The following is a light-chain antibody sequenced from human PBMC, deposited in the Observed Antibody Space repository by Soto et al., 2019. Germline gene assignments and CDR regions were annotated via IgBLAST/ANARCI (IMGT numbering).Light chain of an antibody. CDR1: QSVASAY. Sequence: EIVMTQSPGTLSLSPGERATLSCRASQSVASAYLAWYQHKPGQAPRLLIYGASTRATGIPDRISGSGSGIDFTLTISRLEPEDFAVYYCQQYGSSRWTSGQGTKVEAK. CDR3: QQYGSSRWT. J-gene: IGKJ1*01. CDR2: GAS. V-gene: IGKV3-20*01.